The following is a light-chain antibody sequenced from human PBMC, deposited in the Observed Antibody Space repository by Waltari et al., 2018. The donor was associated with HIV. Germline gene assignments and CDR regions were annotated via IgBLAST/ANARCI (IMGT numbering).Light chain of an antibody. V-gene: IGLV2-11*01. CDR3: YSYVGIYNVR. CDR2: DVT. J-gene: IGLJ2*01. CDR1: SSDVGGSNY. Sequence: QSALTQPRSVSGSPGQSVTISCTGTSSDVGGSNYVSWYQRHPGKAPKLMIYDVTKRPSGVPNRFSGSKSGNTASLTISGLQDEDEADYYCYSYVGIYNVRFGGGTRLTVL.